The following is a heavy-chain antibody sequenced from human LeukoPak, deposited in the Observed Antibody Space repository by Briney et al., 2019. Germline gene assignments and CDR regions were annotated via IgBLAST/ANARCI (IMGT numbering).Heavy chain of an antibody. Sequence: SETLSLTCAVYGGSFSGYYWSWIRQPPGKGLEWIGEINHSGSTNYNPSLKSRVTISVDTSKNQFSLKLSSVTAADTAVYYCARGKSNRGTYNWFDPWGQGTLSPSPQ. V-gene: IGHV4-34*01. D-gene: IGHD1-14*01. CDR2: INHSGST. CDR1: GGSFSGYY. J-gene: IGHJ5*02. CDR3: ARGKSNRGTYNWFDP.